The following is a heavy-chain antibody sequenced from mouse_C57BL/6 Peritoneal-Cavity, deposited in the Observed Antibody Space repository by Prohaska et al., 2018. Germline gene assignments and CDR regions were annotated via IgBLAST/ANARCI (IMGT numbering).Heavy chain of an antibody. CDR1: GYTFTSYW. CDR2: IHPSDSDT. J-gene: IGHJ4*01. D-gene: IGHD1-1*01. V-gene: IGHV1-74*01. CDR3: AASITTVVAYYAMDY. Sequence: QVQLQQPGAELVKPGASVKVSCKASGYTFTSYWMHWVKQRHGQGLEWIGRIHPSDSDTNYNQKVKGKATLTVDKSSSTAYMQLSSLTSEDSAVYYCAASITTVVAYYAMDYWGQGTSVTVSS.